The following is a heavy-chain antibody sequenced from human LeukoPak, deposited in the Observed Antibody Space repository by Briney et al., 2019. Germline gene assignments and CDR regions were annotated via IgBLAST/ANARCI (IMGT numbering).Heavy chain of an antibody. D-gene: IGHD3-9*01. CDR1: GYSISSGYF. Sequence: SETLSLTCTVSGYSISSGYFWGWIRHPPGKGLECIGTIYHSGSTYYNPSLKSRVTISLDTSKNQFSLRLSSVTAADTAVYYCARGPYYDILTGYSFYFDSWGQGILVTVSS. CDR2: IYHSGST. CDR3: ARGPYYDILTGYSFYFDS. V-gene: IGHV4-38-2*02. J-gene: IGHJ4*02.